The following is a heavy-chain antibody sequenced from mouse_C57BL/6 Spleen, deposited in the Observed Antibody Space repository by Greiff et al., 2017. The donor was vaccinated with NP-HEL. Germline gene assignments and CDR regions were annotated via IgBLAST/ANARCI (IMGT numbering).Heavy chain of an antibody. V-gene: IGHV7-3*01. J-gene: IGHJ2*01. CDR2: IRNKANGYTT. Sequence: EVKLMESGGGLVQPGGSLSLSCAASGFTFTDYYMSWVRQPPGKALEWLGFIRNKANGYTTEYSASVKGRFTISRDNSQSILYLQMNVLRAEESATYYCARYYNGPLDSWGQGTTLTVSS. D-gene: IGHD6-1*01. CDR1: GFTFTDYY. CDR3: ARYYNGPLDS.